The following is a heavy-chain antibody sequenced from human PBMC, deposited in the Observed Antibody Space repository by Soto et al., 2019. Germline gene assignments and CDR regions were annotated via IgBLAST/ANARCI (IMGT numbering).Heavy chain of an antibody. D-gene: IGHD2-15*01. J-gene: IGHJ4*02. Sequence: GGSLRLSCAASGFTLSIYSMNWVRQAPGKGLEWVADITTSSSFRFYADSVEGRFTISRDDAKNSIYLQMNSLRAEDTGVYYCARDLGVALASLTLDFWGRGTLVTVS. CDR2: ITTSSSFR. V-gene: IGHV3-21*01. CDR1: GFTLSIYS. CDR3: ARDLGVALASLTLDF.